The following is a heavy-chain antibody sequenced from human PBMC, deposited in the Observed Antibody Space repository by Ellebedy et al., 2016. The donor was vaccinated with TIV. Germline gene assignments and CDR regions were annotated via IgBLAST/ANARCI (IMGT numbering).Heavy chain of an antibody. V-gene: IGHV3-7*01. Sequence: GESLKISCAASGFTFSSYWMHWVRQAPGKGLEWVTNIKHDGSEKYYVDSVKGRLTVSRDNAKNSLFLQMSSLRVEDTAVYYCARNNHGAYGGGDAFDIWGQGTMVTVSS. J-gene: IGHJ3*02. D-gene: IGHD4-17*01. CDR3: ARNNHGAYGGGDAFDI. CDR1: GFTFSSYW. CDR2: IKHDGSEK.